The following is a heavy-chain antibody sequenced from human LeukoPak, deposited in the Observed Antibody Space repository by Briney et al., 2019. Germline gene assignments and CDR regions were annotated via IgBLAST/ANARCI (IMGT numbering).Heavy chain of an antibody. CDR2: INHSGST. V-gene: IGHV4-34*01. J-gene: IGHJ6*02. Sequence: GSLRLSCAASGFTFSSYAMSWVRQAPGKGLEWIGEINHSGSTNYNPSLKSRVTISVDTSKNQFSLKLSSVTAADTAVYYCARGFYDFWSGLGEDGMDVWGQGTTVTVSS. CDR3: ARGFYDFWSGLGEDGMDV. D-gene: IGHD3-3*01. CDR1: GFTFSSYA.